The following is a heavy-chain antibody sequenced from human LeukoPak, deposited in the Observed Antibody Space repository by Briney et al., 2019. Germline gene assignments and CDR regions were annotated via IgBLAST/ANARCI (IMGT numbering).Heavy chain of an antibody. J-gene: IGHJ3*01. V-gene: IGHV3-48*02. CDR3: AREWDNWNEILRDALDF. D-gene: IGHD1-1*01. CDR1: GFTFSSYS. CDR2: ISSSNSISTI. Sequence: GGSLILSCAASGFTFSSYSMNWVRQAPGKGLEWVSYISSSNSISTIYYADSVKGRFTISRDNAKNSLHLQMNSLRDEDTAVYYCAREWDNWNEILRDALDFWGQGTMVTVSS.